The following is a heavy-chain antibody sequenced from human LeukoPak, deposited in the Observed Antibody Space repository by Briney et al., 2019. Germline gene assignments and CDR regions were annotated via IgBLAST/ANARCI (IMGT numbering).Heavy chain of an antibody. CDR3: ARAVGYCSGGSCQRAYYYYYGMGV. J-gene: IGHJ6*02. D-gene: IGHD2-15*01. CDR2: INHSGST. Sequence: SETLSLTCAVYGGSFSGYYWSWIRQPPGKGLEWIGEINHSGSTNYNPSLKSRATISVDTSKNQFSLKLSSVTAADTAVYYCARAVGYCSGGSCQRAYYYYYGMGVWGQGTTVTVSS. CDR1: GGSFSGYY. V-gene: IGHV4-34*01.